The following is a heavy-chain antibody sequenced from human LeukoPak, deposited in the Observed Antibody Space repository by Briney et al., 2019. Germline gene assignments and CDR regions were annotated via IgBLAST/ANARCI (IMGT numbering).Heavy chain of an antibody. D-gene: IGHD6-19*01. V-gene: IGHV3-7*05. CDR2: IKQDGSEK. J-gene: IGHJ4*02. Sequence: GGSLRPSCAASGFSFSNYWMSWVRQAPGKGLEWVANIKQDGSEKYYVDSVKGRFTISRDNAKNSLYLQMNSLRVEDTAVYYCARWQYSSGCPRFDYWGQGTLVTVSS. CDR3: ARWQYSSGCPRFDY. CDR1: GFSFSNYW.